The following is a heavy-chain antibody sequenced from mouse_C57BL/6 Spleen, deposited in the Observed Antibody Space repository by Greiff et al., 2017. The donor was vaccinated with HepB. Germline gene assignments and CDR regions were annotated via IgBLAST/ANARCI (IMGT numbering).Heavy chain of an antibody. V-gene: IGHV1-82*01. CDR1: GYAFSSSW. D-gene: IGHD1-1*01. CDR2: IYPGDGDT. Sequence: QVQLQQSGPELVKPGASVKISCKASGYAFSSSWMNWVKQRPGKGLEWIGRIYPGDGDTNYNGKFKGKATLTADKSSSTAYMQLSSLTSEDSAVYFCARYPLYYYGSRQYYFDYWGQGTTLTVSS. CDR3: ARYPLYYYGSRQYYFDY. J-gene: IGHJ2*01.